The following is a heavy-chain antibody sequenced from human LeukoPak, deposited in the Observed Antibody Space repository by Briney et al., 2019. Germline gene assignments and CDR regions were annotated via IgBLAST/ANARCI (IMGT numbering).Heavy chain of an antibody. Sequence: SETLSLTCTVSGGSISRYYWSWMRQPPGKGLEWIGYVYYSGRTNYNPSLKSRVTISVDTSKNQFSLKLSSVTAADTAVYYCARGQYGSGSFSYYYYYYMDVWGKGTTVTISS. CDR2: VYYSGRT. J-gene: IGHJ6*03. D-gene: IGHD3-10*01. CDR1: GGSISRYY. CDR3: ARGQYGSGSFSYYYYYYMDV. V-gene: IGHV4-59*01.